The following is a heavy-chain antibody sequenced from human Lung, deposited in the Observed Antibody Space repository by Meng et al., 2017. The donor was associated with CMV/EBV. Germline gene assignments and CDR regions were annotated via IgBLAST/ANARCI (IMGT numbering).Heavy chain of an antibody. J-gene: IGHJ4*02. V-gene: IGHV3-48*03. CDR3: AREATRLQLVLDY. D-gene: IGHD4-11*01. CDR2: ISSSGTTI. CDR1: GFSFSSYE. Sequence: GGSLRLXXVASGFSFSSYEINWVRQAPGKGLEWVSYISSSGTTIYYAASVKGRLTISRDNAKNSVYLQMNSLSAEDTAIYYCAREATRLQLVLDYWGQGTXVTVSS.